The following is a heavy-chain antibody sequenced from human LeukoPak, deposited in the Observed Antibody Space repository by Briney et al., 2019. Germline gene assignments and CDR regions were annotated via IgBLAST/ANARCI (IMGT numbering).Heavy chain of an antibody. CDR2: ITASSTYI. Sequence: SGGSLRLSCAASGFTFSSYSMNWVRQAPGKGLEWVSSITASSTYIYYADSVKGRFTISRDDAKNSMYLQMNSLRVEDTAVYYCMRGSNWFGPWGQGTLVTVSS. CDR1: GFTFSSYS. CDR3: MRGSNWFGP. J-gene: IGHJ5*02. D-gene: IGHD1-14*01. V-gene: IGHV3-21*01.